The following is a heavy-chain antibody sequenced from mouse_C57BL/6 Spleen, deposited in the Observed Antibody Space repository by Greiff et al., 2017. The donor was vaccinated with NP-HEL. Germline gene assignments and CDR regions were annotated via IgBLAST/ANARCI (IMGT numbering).Heavy chain of an antibody. CDR3: ARVSLYYGNYVDD. D-gene: IGHD2-1*01. CDR2: IRNKANGYTT. J-gene: IGHJ2*01. CDR1: GFTFTDYY. Sequence: EVKVVESGGGLVQPGGSLSLSCAASGFTFTDYYMSWVRQPPGKALEWLGFIRNKANGYTTEYSASVKGRFTISRDNSKSIIYLQMKARRAEDSATYDCARVSLYYGNYVDDWGKGTTLTVSS. V-gene: IGHV7-3*01.